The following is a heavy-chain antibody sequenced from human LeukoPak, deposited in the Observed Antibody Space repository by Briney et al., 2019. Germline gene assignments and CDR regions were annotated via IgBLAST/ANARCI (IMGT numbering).Heavy chain of an antibody. V-gene: IGHV3-30*18. D-gene: IGHD3-10*01. J-gene: IGHJ4*02. Sequence: PGGSLRLSCAASGFTFSSYGMHWVRQAPGKGLEWVAVISYDGSNKYYEDPVKGRFTISRDNSKNTLYLQMNSLRAEDTAVYYCAKDNGSGSFDYWGQGTLVTVSS. CDR1: GFTFSSYG. CDR2: ISYDGSNK. CDR3: AKDNGSGSFDY.